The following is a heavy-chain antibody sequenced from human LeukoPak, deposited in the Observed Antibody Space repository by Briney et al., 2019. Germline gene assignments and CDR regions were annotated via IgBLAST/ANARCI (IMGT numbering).Heavy chain of an antibody. V-gene: IGHV1-2*06. CDR2: INPNTGGT. CDR3: ARKGDYEVDFDY. D-gene: IGHD4-17*01. Sequence: ASVKVSCKTSGYTFINYFLHGVRQAPGQGLEWMGRINPNTGGTNSAQKFQGRIILTRDTSITTAYMEVARLRSDDTAVYFCARKGDYEVDFDYWGQGTLVTVSS. CDR1: GYTFINYF. J-gene: IGHJ4*02.